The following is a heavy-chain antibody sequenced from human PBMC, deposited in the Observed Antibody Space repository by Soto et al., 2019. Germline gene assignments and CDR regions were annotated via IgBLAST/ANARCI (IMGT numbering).Heavy chain of an antibody. Sequence: GASVKVSCKSSGYSFTTYDITLLRQAPGQGLEWMGWISGYEGNTNYTQRLQGRVTMTTDTSTTTAYMELRSLKPDDTAVYYCARVGSRSSPIDFWGQGTLVTVSS. CDR3: ARVGSRSSPIDF. CDR2: ISGYEGNT. J-gene: IGHJ4*02. D-gene: IGHD6-6*01. V-gene: IGHV1-18*01. CDR1: GYSFTTYD.